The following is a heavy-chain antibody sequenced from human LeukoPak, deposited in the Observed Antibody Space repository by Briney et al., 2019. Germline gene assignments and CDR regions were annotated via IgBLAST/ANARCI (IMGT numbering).Heavy chain of an antibody. Sequence: SGGSLRLSCAASGITFSSYSMNWVRQAPGKGLEWVSFIIISSSTIYYADSVKGRFTTSRDNAKNSLYLQMNSLRDEDTAVYYCARDGGYSGYDFAYWGQGTLVTVSS. V-gene: IGHV3-48*02. J-gene: IGHJ4*02. CDR2: IIISSSTI. CDR3: ARDGGYSGYDFAY. D-gene: IGHD5-12*01. CDR1: GITFSSYS.